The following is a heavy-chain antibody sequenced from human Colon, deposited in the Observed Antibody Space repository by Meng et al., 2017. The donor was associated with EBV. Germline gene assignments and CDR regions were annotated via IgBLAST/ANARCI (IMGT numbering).Heavy chain of an antibody. CDR3: ARRPTGIDY. D-gene: IGHD2-8*02. CDR1: GGSLSGAY. CDR2: IIHGGSP. V-gene: IGHV4-34*12. Sequence: QVQLQQWGAGLLKPSETLSLTCAVTGGSLSGAYWNWIRQPPGKGLEWIGEIIHGGSPSYNPSLKSRVTISIDTSKNQLSLMLSSVTAADTAVYYCARRPTGIDYWDQGTLVTVAS. J-gene: IGHJ4*02.